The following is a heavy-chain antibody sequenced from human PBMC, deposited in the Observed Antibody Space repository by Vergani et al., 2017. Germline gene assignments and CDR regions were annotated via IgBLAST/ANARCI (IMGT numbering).Heavy chain of an antibody. CDR1: GFDFSSYI. CDR2: VSTGTKSQ. CDR3: ARSGYCAHGVCYMTYYYYMDV. J-gene: IGHJ6*03. Sequence: QLVESGGGWVQPGGSLRLSCVVSGFDFSSYIMNWVRQAPGKGLEWVSFVSTGTKSQSYAESVKGRFTISRDSAKNSLYLQMDSLRAEDTAVYYCARSGYCAHGVCYMTYYYYMDVWGKGTAVTVSS. V-gene: IGHV3-48*01. D-gene: IGHD2-8*01.